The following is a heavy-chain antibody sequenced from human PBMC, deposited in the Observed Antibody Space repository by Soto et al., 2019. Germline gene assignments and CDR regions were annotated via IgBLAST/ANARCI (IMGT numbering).Heavy chain of an antibody. D-gene: IGHD3-16*02. Sequence: QVQLVESGGGVVQPGGSLRLSCAASGFTFSSHSPYAMHWVRQAPGRGLEWVAVIWSDGINEYYSDSVKGRFTISRDNSENTLYLPMTRLRAEDTAVYYCVRERLHLGGLSSTAHFDHWGPGTLVTVSS. J-gene: IGHJ4*02. CDR1: GFTFSSHSPYA. CDR2: IWSDGINE. CDR3: VRERLHLGGLSSTAHFDH. V-gene: IGHV3-33*01.